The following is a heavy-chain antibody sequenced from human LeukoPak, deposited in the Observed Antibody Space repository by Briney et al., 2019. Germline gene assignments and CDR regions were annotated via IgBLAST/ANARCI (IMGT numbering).Heavy chain of an antibody. CDR1: GYTFATYW. J-gene: IGHJ4*02. CDR2: IYPGDSDT. D-gene: IGHD6-19*01. CDR3: ARHVVPYSSGLTGFDY. Sequence: GESLKISCKGSGYTFATYWIGWVRQMPGKGLEWMGIIYPGDSDTRYSPSFQGQVTISADKSITTAYLQWSSLKASDTAMYYCARHVVPYSSGLTGFDYWGQGTLVTVPS. V-gene: IGHV5-51*01.